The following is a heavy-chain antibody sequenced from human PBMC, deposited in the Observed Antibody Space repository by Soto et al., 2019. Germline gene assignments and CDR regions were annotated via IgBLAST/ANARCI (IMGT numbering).Heavy chain of an antibody. CDR1: GFTFSSYA. V-gene: IGHV3-30-3*01. D-gene: IGHD5-12*01. Sequence: QVQLVESGGGVVQPGRSLRLSCAASGFTFSSYAMHWVRQAPGKGLEWVAVISYDGSNKYYADSVKGRFTISRDNSKNTLYLQMNSLRAEDTAVYYCERDGVATIIDYWGQGTLVTVSS. CDR3: ERDGVATIIDY. CDR2: ISYDGSNK. J-gene: IGHJ4*02.